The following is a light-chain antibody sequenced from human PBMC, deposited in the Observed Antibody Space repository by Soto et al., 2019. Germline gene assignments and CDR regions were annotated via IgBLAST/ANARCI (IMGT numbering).Light chain of an antibody. V-gene: IGKV3-15*01. J-gene: IGKJ3*01. Sequence: EIVMTQSPATLSVSAGERATLSCRASQSVSSNLAWYQQKPGQAPRLLIYGASTRATGIPARFSGSGSGTEFTLTISSLRSEDVAVYYCQQYNDWLFFTFGPGTKVDIK. CDR1: QSVSSN. CDR3: QQYNDWLFFT. CDR2: GAS.